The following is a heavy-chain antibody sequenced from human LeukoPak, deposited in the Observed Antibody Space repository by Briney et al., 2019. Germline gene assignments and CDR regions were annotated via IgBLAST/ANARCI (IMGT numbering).Heavy chain of an antibody. Sequence: PSETLSLTCAVYGGSFSGYYWTWIRQPPGKGLEWIGEINHKGSTNYNPSLMSRVSTSVDTSKNQFSLKLSSVTAADTAVYYCARGPHYYGSGSYEYSYYYYYYGMDVWGSGTTVTVSS. V-gene: IGHV4-34*01. D-gene: IGHD3-10*01. CDR2: INHKGST. J-gene: IGHJ6*04. CDR1: GGSFSGYY. CDR3: ARGPHYYGSGSYEYSYYYYYYGMDV.